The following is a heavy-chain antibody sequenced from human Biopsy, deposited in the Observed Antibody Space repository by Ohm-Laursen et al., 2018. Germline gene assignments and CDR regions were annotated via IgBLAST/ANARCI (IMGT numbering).Heavy chain of an antibody. Sequence: TLSLTCTVSDGSISGSSWSWIRQAPGKGLEWIGYISYSRDTNYNPSLKSRITISVDTSKNQFSLKLTSVTAADTAVYYCAKHGSGWTGDDALHIWGQGTMVTVSS. CDR1: DGSISGSS. V-gene: IGHV4-59*08. D-gene: IGHD6-19*01. J-gene: IGHJ3*02. CDR3: AKHGSGWTGDDALHI. CDR2: ISYSRDT.